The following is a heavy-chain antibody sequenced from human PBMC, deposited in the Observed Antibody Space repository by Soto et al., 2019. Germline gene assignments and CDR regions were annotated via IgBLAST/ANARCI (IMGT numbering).Heavy chain of an antibody. CDR3: AVTPNCGRDCSAASYGYCDL. CDR2: ISGDSGRT. D-gene: IGHD2-21*02. Sequence: EVQLLESGGGLVQPGGSVRLSCAASGLTFGNYAMSWVRQAPGKGLEWVSAISGDSGRTYYADSVKGRFTISRDNSKNTLYLQMNTLRAEDTAVYYCAVTPNCGRDCSAASYGYCDLWGRGTLVPVSS. V-gene: IGHV3-23*01. J-gene: IGHJ2*01. CDR1: GLTFGNYA.